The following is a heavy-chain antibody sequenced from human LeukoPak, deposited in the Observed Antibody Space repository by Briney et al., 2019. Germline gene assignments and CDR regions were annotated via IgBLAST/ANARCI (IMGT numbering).Heavy chain of an antibody. CDR2: INHSGST. CDR3: ARGSDDYGEIDAAYNWFDP. J-gene: IGHJ5*02. V-gene: IGHV4-34*01. Sequence: SETLSLTCAVYGGSFSGYYWSWIRQPPGKGLEWIGEINHSGSTNYNPSLKSRVTISVDTSKNQYSLKLSSVTAADTAVYYCARGSDDYGEIDAAYNWFDPWGQGTLVTVSS. CDR1: GGSFSGYY. D-gene: IGHD4-17*01.